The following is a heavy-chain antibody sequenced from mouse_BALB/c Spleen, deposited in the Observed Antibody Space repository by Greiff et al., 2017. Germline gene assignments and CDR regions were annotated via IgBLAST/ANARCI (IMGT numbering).Heavy chain of an antibody. CDR3: AKNSGNYNAMDY. CDR1: GFSLTSYG. V-gene: IGHV2-5-1*01. Sequence: VQLQQSGPSLVQPSQSLSITCTVSGFSLTSYGVHWVRQSPGKGLEWLGVIWRGGSTDYNAAFMSRLSITKDNSKSQVFFKMNSLQADDTAIYYCAKNSGNYNAMDYWGQGTSVTVSS. D-gene: IGHD2-1*01. J-gene: IGHJ4*01. CDR2: IWRGGST.